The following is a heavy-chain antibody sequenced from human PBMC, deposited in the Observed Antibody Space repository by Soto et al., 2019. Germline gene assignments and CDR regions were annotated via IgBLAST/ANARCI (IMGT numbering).Heavy chain of an antibody. D-gene: IGHD6-19*01. CDR2: ISAYNGNT. CDR1: GYTFTSYG. J-gene: IGHJ6*02. V-gene: IGHV1-18*01. CDR3: ARDTGSGWYGYYYYGMDV. Sequence: GASVKFSCKASGYTFTSYGISWVRQAPGQGLEWMGWISAYNGNTNYAQKLQGRVTMTTDTSTSTAYMELRSLRSDDTAVYYCARDTGSGWYGYYYYGMDVWGQGTTVTVSS.